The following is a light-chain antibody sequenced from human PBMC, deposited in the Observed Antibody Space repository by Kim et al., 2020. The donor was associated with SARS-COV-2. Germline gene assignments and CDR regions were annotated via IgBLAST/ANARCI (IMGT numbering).Light chain of an antibody. Sequence: ASVGDRVTITCRASQVISTYLNWYQQKPGNAPKLLMYAASSLQSGVPSRFSGSGSGTDFTLTISSRQPEDFATYYCQQSYSIPFTFGGGTKVDIK. V-gene: IGKV1-39*01. CDR2: AAS. CDR3: QQSYSIPFT. J-gene: IGKJ4*01. CDR1: QVISTY.